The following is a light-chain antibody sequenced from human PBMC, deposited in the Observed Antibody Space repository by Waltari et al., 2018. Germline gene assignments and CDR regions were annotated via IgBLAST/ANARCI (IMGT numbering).Light chain of an antibody. J-gene: IGKJ1*01. CDR2: GAS. CDR1: QNIGRY. Sequence: EVVLTQSPGTLSLSPGETATLSCRASQNIGRYLVWYQQKSGQAPRLLIYGASTRATGIPDRFSGSGSGTDFSLTISRLGAEDFAVYYCQNHERLPATFGQGTKVEIK. CDR3: QNHERLPAT. V-gene: IGKV3-20*01.